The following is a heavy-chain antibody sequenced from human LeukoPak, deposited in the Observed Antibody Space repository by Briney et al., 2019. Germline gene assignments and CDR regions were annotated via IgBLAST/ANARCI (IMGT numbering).Heavy chain of an antibody. D-gene: IGHD2-15*01. CDR3: ARTPDYYYYYMDV. CDR1: GGSISSYY. J-gene: IGHJ6*03. V-gene: IGHV4-59*01. CDR2: IYYSGST. Sequence: SETLSLTCTVSGGSISSYYWSWIRQPPGKGLEWIGYIYYSGSTSYNPSLKSRVTISVDTSKNQFSLKLSSVTAADTAVYYCARTPDYYYYYMDVWGKGTTVTVSS.